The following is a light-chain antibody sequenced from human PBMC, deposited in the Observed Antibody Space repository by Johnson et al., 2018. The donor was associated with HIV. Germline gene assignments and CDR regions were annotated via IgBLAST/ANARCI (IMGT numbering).Light chain of an antibody. Sequence: QSVLTQPPSVSAAPGQKVTISCSGSSSNIGINYVSWYQQLPGTAPKLLIYENNKRPSGIPDRFSGSKSGTSATLGITGLQTGDEADYYCGTWDNSLSSYVFGTGTKVTVL. CDR2: ENN. J-gene: IGLJ1*01. V-gene: IGLV1-51*02. CDR3: GTWDNSLSSYV. CDR1: SSNIGINY.